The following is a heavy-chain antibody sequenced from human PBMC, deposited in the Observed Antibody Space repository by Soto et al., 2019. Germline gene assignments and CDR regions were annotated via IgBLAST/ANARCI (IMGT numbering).Heavy chain of an antibody. Sequence: PGESLKISCKGSGYSFTSYWNGWVRQMPGKGLEWMGIIYPGDSDTRYSPSFQGQVTISADKSISTAYLQWSSLKASDTDMYYCARQSQYYYDSSGFYYFDYWGQGTLVTVSS. CDR3: ARQSQYYYDSSGFYYFDY. J-gene: IGHJ4*02. CDR2: IYPGDSDT. V-gene: IGHV5-51*01. D-gene: IGHD3-22*01. CDR1: GYSFTSYW.